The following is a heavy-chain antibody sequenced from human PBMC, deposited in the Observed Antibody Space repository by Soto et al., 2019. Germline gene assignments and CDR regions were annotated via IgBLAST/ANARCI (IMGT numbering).Heavy chain of an antibody. V-gene: IGHV3-21*04. CDR3: ASLSTDGDFSYFDQ. CDR2: ISGTSRFI. Sequence: GGSLRLSCAASGFTFSFYSLNWVRQAPGKGLEWVSFISGTSRFIYYADSVKGRFTISRDNAKNSLYLQMNSLRAEDTAVYYCASLSTDGDFSYFDQWGPGTLVTVSS. J-gene: IGHJ4*02. CDR1: GFTFSFYS. D-gene: IGHD4-17*01.